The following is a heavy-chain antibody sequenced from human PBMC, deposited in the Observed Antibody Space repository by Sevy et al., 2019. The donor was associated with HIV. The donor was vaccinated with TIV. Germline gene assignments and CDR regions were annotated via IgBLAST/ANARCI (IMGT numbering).Heavy chain of an antibody. V-gene: IGHV3-33*08. CDR1: RFTFSTYV. CDR3: ASEAGYGTDSRPFDY. D-gene: IGHD5-12*01. Sequence: GGSLRLSCVASRFTFSTYVMHWVRQAPGKGLEWVAVIWHDGNSEYYADSVRGRFTISRDDSKRTLYLQMNSLRPEDTALYYCASEAGYGTDSRPFDYGGQGTLVTVSS. J-gene: IGHJ4*02. CDR2: IWHDGNSE.